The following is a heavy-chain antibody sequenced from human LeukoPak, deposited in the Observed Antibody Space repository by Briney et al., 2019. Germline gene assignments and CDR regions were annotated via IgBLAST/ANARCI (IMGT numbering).Heavy chain of an antibody. Sequence: ASVKVSCKAPGYTFTGYYMHWVRQAPGLGPEWMGWINPNSGVTYFEEKFQGRVTVTRDTSITTAYMELNRLTTDDTAVYYCARGVWQQLLSGALDIWGQGTMVTVSS. CDR1: GYTFTGYY. D-gene: IGHD6-13*01. J-gene: IGHJ3*02. CDR3: ARGVWQQLLSGALDI. CDR2: INPNSGVT. V-gene: IGHV1-2*02.